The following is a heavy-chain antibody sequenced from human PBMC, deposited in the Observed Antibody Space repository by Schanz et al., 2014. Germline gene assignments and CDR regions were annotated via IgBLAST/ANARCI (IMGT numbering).Heavy chain of an antibody. J-gene: IGHJ4*02. CDR2: IGYLGDT. CDR1: GFTLSNSD. D-gene: IGHD3-10*01. V-gene: IGHV3-13*01. CDR3: ARVPYGSGSYWDY. Sequence: EVQLLDSGGGLVQPGGSLRLSCAASGFTLSNSDMHWVRQGTGKGLEWVSTIGYLGDTYYPDSVKGRFTISRENAKNSLYLQMNSLRAADTAVYYCARVPYGSGSYWDYWGQGTLVTVSS.